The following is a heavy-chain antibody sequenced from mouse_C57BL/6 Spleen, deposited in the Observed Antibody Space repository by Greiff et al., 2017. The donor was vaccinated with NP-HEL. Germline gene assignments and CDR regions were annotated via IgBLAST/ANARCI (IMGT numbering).Heavy chain of an antibody. CDR3: AREGQLRSFAY. CDR2: INPSTGGT. J-gene: IGHJ3*01. CDR1: CYSFTGYY. Sequence: VQLQQSGPELVKPGASVKISCKASCYSFTGYYMNWVKQSPEKSLEWIGEINPSTGGTTYNQKFKAKATLTVDKSSSTAYMQLKSLTSEDSAVYYCAREGQLRSFAYWGQGTLVTVST. V-gene: IGHV1-42*01. D-gene: IGHD3-2*02.